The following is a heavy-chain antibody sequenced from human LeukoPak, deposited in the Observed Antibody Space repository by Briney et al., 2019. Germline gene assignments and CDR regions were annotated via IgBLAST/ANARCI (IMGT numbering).Heavy chain of an antibody. V-gene: IGHV3-66*01. CDR1: GFTFSDFY. CDR3: ARWPTMGGR. J-gene: IGHJ4*02. Sequence: GGSLRLSCVASGFTFSDFYMNWIRQAPGKGLEWVSVIYNGGTTKYADSVKGRFIISRDNSRNMLYLQMNSLRVEDTAVYYCARWPTMGGRWGQGTLVTVSS. CDR2: IYNGGTT. D-gene: IGHD3-16*01.